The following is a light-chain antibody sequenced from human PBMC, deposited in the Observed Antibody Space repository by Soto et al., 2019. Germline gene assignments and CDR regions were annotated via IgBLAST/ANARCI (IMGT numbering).Light chain of an antibody. CDR1: RGHSSYA. J-gene: IGLJ2*01. V-gene: IGLV4-69*01. Sequence: QPVLTQSPSASASLGASFKLTCTLSRGHSSYAIAWHQQQPEKGPRYLMKLNSDGSHSKGDGIPDRFSGSSSGAERYLTISSLQSEDEADYYCQTWGTGIQVFGGGTKVTVL. CDR3: QTWGTGIQV. CDR2: LNSDGSH.